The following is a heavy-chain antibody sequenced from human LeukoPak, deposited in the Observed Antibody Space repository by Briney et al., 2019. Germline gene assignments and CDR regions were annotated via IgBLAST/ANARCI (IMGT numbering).Heavy chain of an antibody. CDR1: GYTFTTFG. J-gene: IGHJ4*02. CDR3: ARDDTVVVTATLDY. V-gene: IGHV1-8*03. D-gene: IGHD2-21*02. CDR2: MNPNSGKT. Sequence: ASVKVSCKASGYTFTTFGISWVRQAPGQGLEWMGWMNPNSGKTGYAQKFQGRITITRNTSISTAYMELSSLRSEDTAVYYCARDDTVVVTATLDYWGQGTLVTVSS.